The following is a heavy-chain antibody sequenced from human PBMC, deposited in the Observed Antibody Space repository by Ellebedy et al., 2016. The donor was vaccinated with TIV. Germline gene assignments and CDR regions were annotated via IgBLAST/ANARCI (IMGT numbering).Heavy chain of an antibody. CDR2: INSDGSGT. Sequence: GESLKISCAASGFTFSSNWMHWARQAPGKGMVWVSRINSDGSGTTYADSVKGRFTISRDNAKNTLYLQMNSLRAEDTAVYYCARDGIVGGTTEYYFDYWGQGTLVTVSS. J-gene: IGHJ4*02. V-gene: IGHV3-74*01. D-gene: IGHD1-26*01. CDR3: ARDGIVGGTTEYYFDY. CDR1: GFTFSSNW.